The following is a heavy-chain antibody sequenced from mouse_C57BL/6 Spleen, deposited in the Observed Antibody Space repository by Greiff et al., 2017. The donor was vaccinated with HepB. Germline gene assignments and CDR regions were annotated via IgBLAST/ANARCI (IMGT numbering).Heavy chain of an antibody. D-gene: IGHD1-1*01. CDR3: ARGYYGSSYGSFDD. CDR2: ISSGSSTI. Sequence: EVKVVESGGGLVKPGGSLKLSCAASGFTFSDYGIHWVRQAPEKGLEWVAYISSGSSTIYYADTVKGRFTISRDNAKNTLFLQMTSLRSEDTAMYYCARGYYGSSYGSFDDWGQGTTLTVSS. CDR1: GFTFSDYG. V-gene: IGHV5-17*01. J-gene: IGHJ2*01.